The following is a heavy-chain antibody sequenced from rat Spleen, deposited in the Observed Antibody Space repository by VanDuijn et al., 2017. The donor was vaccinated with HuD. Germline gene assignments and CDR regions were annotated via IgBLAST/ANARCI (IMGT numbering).Heavy chain of an antibody. D-gene: IGHD1-10*01. CDR1: GYSITSSYG. Sequence: VQLKESGPGLVQPSQSLSLTCSVTGYSITSSYGWNWIRKFPGNKLEWMGYINNVGGTNYNPSLKSRISITRDTSKNQFFLQVNSVTTEDTATYYCARLEATYWFAYWGQGTLVTVSS. J-gene: IGHJ3*01. V-gene: IGHV3-3*01. CDR3: ARLEATYWFAY. CDR2: INNVGGT.